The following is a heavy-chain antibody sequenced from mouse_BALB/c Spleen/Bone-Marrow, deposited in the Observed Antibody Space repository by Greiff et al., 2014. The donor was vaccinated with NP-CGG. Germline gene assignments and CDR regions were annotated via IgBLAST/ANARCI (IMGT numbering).Heavy chain of an antibody. J-gene: IGHJ3*01. CDR2: IRLKSNNYAT. Sequence: DVQLVESGGGLVQPGGSMKLSCVASGFTFSNYWMNWVRQSPEKGLEWVAEIRLKSNNYATHYAESVKGRFTISRDDSKSSVYLQMNNLRAEDTGIYYCTWFAYWGQGTLVTVSA. CDR3: TWFAY. V-gene: IGHV6-6*02. CDR1: GFTFSNYW.